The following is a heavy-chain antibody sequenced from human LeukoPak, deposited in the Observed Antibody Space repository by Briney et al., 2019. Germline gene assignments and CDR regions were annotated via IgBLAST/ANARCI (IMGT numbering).Heavy chain of an antibody. V-gene: IGHV3-30-3*01. CDR3: ARERRMVTYYYYGMDV. Sequence: GGSLRLSCAASGFTFSSYAMHWVRQAPGKGLEWVAVISYDGSNKYYADSVKGRFTISRDNSKNTLYLQMNSLRAEDTAVYYCARERRMVTYYYYGMDVWGQGTTVTVSS. CDR1: GFTFSSYA. J-gene: IGHJ6*02. D-gene: IGHD2-21*02. CDR2: ISYDGSNK.